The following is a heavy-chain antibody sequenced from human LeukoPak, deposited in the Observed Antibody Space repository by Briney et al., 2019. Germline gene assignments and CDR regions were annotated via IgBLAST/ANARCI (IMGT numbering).Heavy chain of an antibody. V-gene: IGHV3-30*18. J-gene: IGHJ4*02. Sequence: GGSLRLSCEASGFTFSTYAMHWVRQAPGKGLEWVALISHDGSDKNYADSVKGRFTISRDNSNSTLYLQMDSLRGDDAAVYYCAKAVGSISWSFDYWGQGTLVTVSS. CDR1: GFTFSTYA. D-gene: IGHD6-13*01. CDR2: ISHDGSDK. CDR3: AKAVGSISWSFDY.